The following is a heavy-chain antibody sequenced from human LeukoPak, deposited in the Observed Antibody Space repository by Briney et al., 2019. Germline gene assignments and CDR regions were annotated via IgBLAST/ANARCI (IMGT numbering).Heavy chain of an antibody. D-gene: IGHD3-10*01. Sequence: SETLSLTCTVSGGSTSSYYWSWIRQPPGKGLEWIGYIYYSGSTNYNPSLKSRVTISVDTSKNQFSLKLSSVTAADTAVYYCASSTPSYGSGSYYLAFDIWGQGTMVTVSS. CDR2: IYYSGST. V-gene: IGHV4-59*08. CDR3: ASSTPSYGSGSYYLAFDI. CDR1: GGSTSSYY. J-gene: IGHJ3*02.